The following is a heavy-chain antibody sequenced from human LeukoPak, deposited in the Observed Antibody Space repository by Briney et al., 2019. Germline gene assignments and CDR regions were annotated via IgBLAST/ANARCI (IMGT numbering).Heavy chain of an antibody. CDR2: IYHSGST. D-gene: IGHD3-22*01. Sequence: SQTLSLTCTVSGGSISSGGYYWSWIRQPPGKGLEWIGYIYHSGSTYYNPSVKSRVTISVDTSKNQLSLKLSSVTAADTAVYYCARDWVFEIMPFAYCDSRAFDIWGQGTMVTVSS. CDR1: GGSISSGGYY. CDR3: ARDWVFEIMPFAYCDSRAFDI. J-gene: IGHJ3*02. V-gene: IGHV4-30-2*01.